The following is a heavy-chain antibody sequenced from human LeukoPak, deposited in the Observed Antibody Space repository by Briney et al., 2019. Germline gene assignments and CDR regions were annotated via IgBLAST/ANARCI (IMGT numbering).Heavy chain of an antibody. CDR1: GFTFSSYS. V-gene: IGHV3-23*01. Sequence: PGGSLRLSCVGSGFTFSSYSMSWVRQAPGKGLEWVSGISSSGGSAYYADSVKGRFTISRDNSENTLYLQMNSLRAEDTAVYYCAKGDDILTGDFDCWGQGTLVTVSS. J-gene: IGHJ4*02. CDR3: AKGDDILTGDFDC. D-gene: IGHD3-9*01. CDR2: ISSSGGSA.